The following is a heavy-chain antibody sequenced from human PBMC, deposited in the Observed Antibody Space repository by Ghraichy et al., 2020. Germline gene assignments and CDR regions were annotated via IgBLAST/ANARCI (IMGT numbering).Heavy chain of an antibody. J-gene: IGHJ3*02. CDR2: IYYSGST. D-gene: IGHD2-8*01. CDR1: GGSISSGGYY. CDR3: ARQYCTNGVCYRGPVAFDI. Sequence: SETLSLTCTVSGGSISSGGYYWSWIRQHPGKGLEWIGYIYYSGSTYYNPSLKSRVTISVDTSKNQFSLKLSSVTAADTAVYYCARQYCTNGVCYRGPVAFDIWGQGTMVTVSS. V-gene: IGHV4-31*03.